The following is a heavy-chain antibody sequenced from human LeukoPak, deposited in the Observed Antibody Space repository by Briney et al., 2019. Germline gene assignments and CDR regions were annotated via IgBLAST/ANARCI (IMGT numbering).Heavy chain of an antibody. CDR3: AKDMSGILAMDV. CDR1: GFTFSNYG. Sequence: PGGSLRLSCAASGFTFSNYGMHWVRQAPGKGLEWVAVISYDGSDKYYADSVKGRFTISRDNSKNTLYLQMNSLRAEDTAVYYRAKDMSGILAMDVWGQGTTVTVSS. CDR2: ISYDGSDK. J-gene: IGHJ6*02. V-gene: IGHV3-30*18.